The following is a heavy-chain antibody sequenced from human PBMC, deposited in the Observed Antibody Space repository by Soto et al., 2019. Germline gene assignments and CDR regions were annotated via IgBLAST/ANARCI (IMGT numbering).Heavy chain of an antibody. CDR1: GFTFCDYY. CDR3: AREGIPNYFYMDV. J-gene: IGHJ6*03. Sequence: GGSLRLSCAASGFTFCDYYMSWIRQAPGKGLEWVSYISSSGSTIYYADSVKGRFTISRDNAKNSLYLQMNSLRAEDTAVYYCAREGIPNYFYMDVWAKGTTVTVSS. V-gene: IGHV3-11*01. D-gene: IGHD3-10*01. CDR2: ISSSGSTI.